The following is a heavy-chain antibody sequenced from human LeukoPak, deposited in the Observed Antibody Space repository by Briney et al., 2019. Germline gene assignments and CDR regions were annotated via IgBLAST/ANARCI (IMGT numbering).Heavy chain of an antibody. Sequence: SETLSLTCAVYGGSFSGYYWSRIRQPPGKGLEWIGEINHSGSTNYNPSLKSRVTISVDTSKNQFSLKLGSVTAADTAVYYCARHTVTTYLGIKDYWGQGTLVTVFS. V-gene: IGHV4-34*01. CDR3: ARHTVTTYLGIKDY. D-gene: IGHD4-17*01. CDR2: INHSGST. CDR1: GGSFSGYY. J-gene: IGHJ4*02.